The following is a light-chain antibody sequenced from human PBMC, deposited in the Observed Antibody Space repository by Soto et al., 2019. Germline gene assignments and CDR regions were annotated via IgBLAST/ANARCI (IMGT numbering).Light chain of an antibody. V-gene: IGLV2-14*03. CDR2: HVN. Sequence: QSALTQPASVSGSPGQSITISCTGTSSDVGGYNFVSWYQQHPGKVPKLMIFHVNRRPSGVSDRFSGSKSGNTASLTISGLQAEDEGDYYCCSYTSSSTLVFGGGTKLTVL. CDR3: CSYTSSSTLV. CDR1: SSDVGGYNF. J-gene: IGLJ2*01.